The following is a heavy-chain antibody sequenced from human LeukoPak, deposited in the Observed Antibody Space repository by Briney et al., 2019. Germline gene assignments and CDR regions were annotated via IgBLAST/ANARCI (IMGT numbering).Heavy chain of an antibody. Sequence: ASVKVSCKASGYTFTSYDINGVRQATGHGLEWMGWMNPICGNTDYAQKVQGRDTITRNTYISTAYMELSRLRAEDTRVRYCVRAMIVGAHTREYFDYWGQGTLVTVSS. CDR3: VRAMIVGAHTREYFDY. J-gene: IGHJ4*02. V-gene: IGHV1-8*03. CDR2: MNPICGNT. D-gene: IGHD3-22*01. CDR1: GYTFTSYD.